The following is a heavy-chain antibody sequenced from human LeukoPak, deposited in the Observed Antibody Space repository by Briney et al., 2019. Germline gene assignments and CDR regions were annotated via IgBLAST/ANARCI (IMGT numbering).Heavy chain of an antibody. J-gene: IGHJ4*02. CDR1: GYTFTGYY. CDR3: ARDQGSSGWSDFDY. Sequence: ASVKVSCKASGYTFTGYYIHWVRQAPGQGLEWMGWINPDSGGTNYAQKFQGRVTMIRDTSFSTAYMELSRLTYDDTAVYYCARDQGSSGWSDFDYWGQGTLVTVYS. V-gene: IGHV1-2*02. CDR2: INPDSGGT. D-gene: IGHD6-19*01.